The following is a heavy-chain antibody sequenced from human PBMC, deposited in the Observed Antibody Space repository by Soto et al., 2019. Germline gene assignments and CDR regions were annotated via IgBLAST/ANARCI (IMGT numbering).Heavy chain of an antibody. Sequence: SETLSLTCAVSSGSISSSNWWSWVRQPPGKGLEWIGEIYHSGSTNYNPSLKSRVTISVDKSKNQFSLKLSSVTAADTAVYYCASNSNFGVVINYFDYWGQGTLVTVSS. D-gene: IGHD3-3*01. CDR2: IYHSGST. V-gene: IGHV4-4*02. CDR1: SGSISSSNW. CDR3: ASNSNFGVVINYFDY. J-gene: IGHJ4*02.